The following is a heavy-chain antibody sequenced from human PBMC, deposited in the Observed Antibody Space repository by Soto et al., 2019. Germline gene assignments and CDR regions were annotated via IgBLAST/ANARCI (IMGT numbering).Heavy chain of an antibody. D-gene: IGHD2-2*01. J-gene: IGHJ4*02. V-gene: IGHV3-30*04. CDR1: GFSFSNYA. Sequence: QVQLVESGGDVVQPGRSLRLSCIVSGFSFSNYAMHWVRQAPGKGLEWVAVISYDGTTKYYAGSVKGRFTISRDDPENTLFLQMNSQRSEDTAVYYCARQDDNKSTWYRFGYWGQGTLVTVSS. CDR3: ARQDDNKSTWYRFGY. CDR2: ISYDGTTK.